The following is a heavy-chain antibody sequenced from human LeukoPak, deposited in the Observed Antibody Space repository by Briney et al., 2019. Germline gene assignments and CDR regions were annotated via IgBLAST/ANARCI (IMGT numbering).Heavy chain of an antibody. Sequence: GGSLRLSCAASGFTFSSYAMSWVRQAPGKGLEWVSAISGSGGSTYYADSVKGRFTISRDNSKNTLYLQMNSLRAEDTAVYYCAKDELTQLLWFGEFEHWGQGTLVTVSS. CDR1: GFTFSSYA. CDR2: ISGSGGST. J-gene: IGHJ1*01. D-gene: IGHD3-10*01. CDR3: AKDELTQLLWFGEFEH. V-gene: IGHV3-23*01.